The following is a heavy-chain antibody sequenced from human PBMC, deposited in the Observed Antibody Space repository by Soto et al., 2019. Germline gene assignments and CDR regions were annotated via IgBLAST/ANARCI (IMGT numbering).Heavy chain of an antibody. CDR2: TFVTGAT. Sequence: QVQLQESGPGLVKSSETLSLICFVSGEALGSGQSYWNWIRQAPGKGLEWIGQTFVTGATKYSAPLKSRGTMSVDTSKSQIAPTLTSVTAADSATYFCARGRSDSAGSSFGRRMDVWGQGTTVTVSS. D-gene: IGHD3-10*01. J-gene: IGHJ6*02. CDR3: ARGRSDSAGSSFGRRMDV. CDR1: GEALGSGQSY. V-gene: IGHV4-61*01.